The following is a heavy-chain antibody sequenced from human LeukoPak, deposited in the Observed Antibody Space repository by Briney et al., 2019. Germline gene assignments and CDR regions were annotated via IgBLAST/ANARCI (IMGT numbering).Heavy chain of an antibody. D-gene: IGHD3-3*01. Sequence: VASVKVSCKVSGYTLTELSMHWVRQAPGKGLERMGGFDPEDGDTIYAQKFQGRVTMTEDTSTDTAYMELSSLRSEDTAVYYCTTTGTSGSRYDFLSGYYPFDYWGQGTLVTVSS. CDR3: TTTGTSGSRYDFLSGYYPFDY. CDR2: FDPEDGDT. CDR1: GYTLTELS. V-gene: IGHV1-24*01. J-gene: IGHJ4*02.